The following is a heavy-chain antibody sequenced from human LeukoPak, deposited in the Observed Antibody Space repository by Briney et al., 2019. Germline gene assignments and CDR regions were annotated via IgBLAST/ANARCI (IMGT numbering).Heavy chain of an antibody. Sequence: GGSLRLSCAASRTTFTYWMSWVRQAPGKGRERVANIKQDGSAKYYVDSVMGRFIISRDNAKKSLFLQMNSLRTEDTAVYYCASSFSDDFWSGHFWGRGTLVTVSS. CDR1: RTTFTYW. D-gene: IGHD3-3*01. CDR2: IKQDGSAK. J-gene: IGHJ4*02. V-gene: IGHV3-7*01. CDR3: ASSFSDDFWSGHF.